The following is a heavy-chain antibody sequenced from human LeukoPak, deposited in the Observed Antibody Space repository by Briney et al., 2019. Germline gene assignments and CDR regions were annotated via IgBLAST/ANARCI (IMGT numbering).Heavy chain of an antibody. D-gene: IGHD5-18*01. CDR2: INPNSGGT. CDR3: ARPPFLRGYSYGF. Sequence: ASVKVSCKASGYTFTGYYMHWVRQAPGQGLEWMGWINPNSGGTNYAQKFQGRATMTRDTSISTAYMELSRLRSDDTAVYYCARPPFLRGYSYGFWGQGTLVTVSS. CDR1: GYTFTGYY. V-gene: IGHV1-2*02. J-gene: IGHJ4*02.